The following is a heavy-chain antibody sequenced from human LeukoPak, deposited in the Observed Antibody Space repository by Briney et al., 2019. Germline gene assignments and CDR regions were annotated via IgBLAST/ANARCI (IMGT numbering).Heavy chain of an antibody. V-gene: IGHV4-34*01. CDR2: INHSGST. D-gene: IGHD3-22*01. J-gene: IGHJ4*02. CDR3: ARGSRLEDYYDSSEFKDY. Sequence: SETLSLTCAVYGGSFSGYYWSWIRQPPGKGLEWIGEINHSGSTNYNPSLKSRVTISVDTSKNQLSLKLSSVTAADTAMYYCARGSRLEDYYDSSEFKDYWGQGTLVTVSS. CDR1: GGSFSGYY.